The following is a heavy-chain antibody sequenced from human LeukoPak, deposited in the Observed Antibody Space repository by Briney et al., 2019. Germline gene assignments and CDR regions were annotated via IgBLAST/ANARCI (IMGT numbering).Heavy chain of an antibody. V-gene: IGHV3-48*03. Sequence: PGGSLRLSCAISGFTSTNLEMSWVRQAPGKGLEWISYISSSGNFIFYADSVKGRFTISRDNAKKSLYLQMNSLRAEDTALYYCARDFSYYDSSGYPNYFDYWGQGTLVTVSS. CDR1: GFTSTNLE. CDR2: ISSSGNFI. D-gene: IGHD3-22*01. J-gene: IGHJ4*02. CDR3: ARDFSYYDSSGYPNYFDY.